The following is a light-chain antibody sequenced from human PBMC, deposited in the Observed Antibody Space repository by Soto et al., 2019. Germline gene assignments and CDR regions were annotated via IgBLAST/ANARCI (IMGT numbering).Light chain of an antibody. CDR1: SSDVGSYNL. CDR2: EGS. Sequence: QSVLTQPASVSGSPGQSITISCTGTSSDVGSYNLVSWYQQHPGKAPELMIYEGSKRPSGVSNRFSGSKSGNTASLTISGLQAEDEADYYCCSYAGSRVFGGGTKVAVL. CDR3: CSYAGSRV. V-gene: IGLV2-23*01. J-gene: IGLJ3*02.